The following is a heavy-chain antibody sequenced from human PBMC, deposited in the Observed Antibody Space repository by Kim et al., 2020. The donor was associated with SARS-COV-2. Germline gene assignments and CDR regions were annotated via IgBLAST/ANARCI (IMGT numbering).Heavy chain of an antibody. CDR2: IYYSGST. D-gene: IGHD3-9*01. Sequence: SETLSLTCTVSGGSISSYYWSWILQPPGKGLEWIGYIYYSGSTNYNPSLKSRVTISVDTSKNQFSLKLSSVTAADTAVYYCARDYLDHRGHWYFDLWGRGNLGTVSS. CDR1: GGSISSYY. CDR3: ARDYLDHRGHWYFDL. V-gene: IGHV4-59*01. J-gene: IGHJ2*01.